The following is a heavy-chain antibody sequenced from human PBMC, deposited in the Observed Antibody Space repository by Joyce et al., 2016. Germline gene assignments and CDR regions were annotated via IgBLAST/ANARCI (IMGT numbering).Heavy chain of an antibody. V-gene: IGHV3-33*01. CDR1: GFMFNSSG. J-gene: IGHJ6*02. Sequence: QVQLVESGGGVVQPGRSLRLSCAASGFMFNSSGIHWVRQAPGKGVEWVAVIWYDGSKIYYADSVKGRFTISRDKSKNTLFLQMNSLRAEDTAVYYCARGGSPYYYGMDVWGQGTTVTVSS. CDR3: ARGGSPYYYGMDV. CDR2: IWYDGSKI. D-gene: IGHD6-13*01.